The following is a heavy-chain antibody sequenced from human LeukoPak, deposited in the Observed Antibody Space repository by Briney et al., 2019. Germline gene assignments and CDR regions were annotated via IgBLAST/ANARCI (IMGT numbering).Heavy chain of an antibody. CDR1: GGSISSGGCY. V-gene: IGHV4-31*03. CDR3: ARSNHFWSGFLDT. CDR2: TYYSGST. D-gene: IGHD3-3*02. Sequence: PSETLSLTCNVSGGSISSGGCYWSWLRQHPGKGLEWIGHTYYSGSTYYNPSLKSRVTISVDTSKNQFSLNLSSVTAADTAVYYCARSNHFWSGFLDTWGQGTLVTVSS. J-gene: IGHJ4*02.